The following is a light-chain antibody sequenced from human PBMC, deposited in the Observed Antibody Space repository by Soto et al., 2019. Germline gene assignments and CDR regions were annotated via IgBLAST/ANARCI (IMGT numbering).Light chain of an antibody. CDR3: HQYGSSLMYT. CDR1: QSVSSSY. CDR2: GAS. V-gene: IGKV3-20*01. J-gene: IGKJ2*01. Sequence: EIVLTQSPGTLSLSPGERATLSCRASQSVSSSYLAWYQQKPGQAPRLLIYGASSRATGIPDWFSGSGSGTDFTLTISRLEPEDFSVYYCHQYGSSLMYTFGQGTKLEIK.